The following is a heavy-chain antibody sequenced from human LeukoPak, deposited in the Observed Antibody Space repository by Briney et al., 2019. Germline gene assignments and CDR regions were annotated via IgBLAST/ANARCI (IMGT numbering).Heavy chain of an antibody. CDR3: VKRFDSSNYYDY. V-gene: IGHV3-64D*09. CDR2: ISSHGGST. Sequence: GRSLRLSCAASGFTFSSDAMHWVRQAPGKGLEYVSAISSHGGSTYYADSVKGRFTISRDNSKNTLFLQMSSLRAEDTAVYYCVKRFDSSNYYDYWGQGTLVTVSS. CDR1: GFTFSSDA. D-gene: IGHD3-22*01. J-gene: IGHJ4*02.